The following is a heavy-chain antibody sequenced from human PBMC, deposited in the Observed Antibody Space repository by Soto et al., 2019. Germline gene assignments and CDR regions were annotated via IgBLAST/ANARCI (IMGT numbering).Heavy chain of an antibody. Sequence: VGSLRLSCAASGFTFSSHWMHWVRQAPGKGLVWVSRINTDGSSTSYADSVEGRFTISRDNAKNTLYLQMNSLRAEDTAVYYCARDFKDTGYWGQGTLVTVSS. CDR2: INTDGSST. D-gene: IGHD1-1*01. CDR1: GFTFSSHW. CDR3: ARDFKDTGY. V-gene: IGHV3-74*01. J-gene: IGHJ4*02.